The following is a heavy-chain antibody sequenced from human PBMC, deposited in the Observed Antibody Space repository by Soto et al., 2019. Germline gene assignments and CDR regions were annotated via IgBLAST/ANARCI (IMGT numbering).Heavy chain of an antibody. V-gene: IGHV1-18*01. D-gene: IGHD2-8*01. J-gene: IGHJ4*02. CDR3: ARDGCTNGVCYSGY. CDR1: GYTFTSYG. CDR2: ISAYNGNT. Sequence: ASVKVSCKASGYTFTSYGISWVRQAPGQGLEWMGWISAYNGNTNYAQKLQGRVTMTTDTSTSTAYMELRSLRSDDTAVFYCARDGCTNGVCYSGYWGQGTWSPSPQ.